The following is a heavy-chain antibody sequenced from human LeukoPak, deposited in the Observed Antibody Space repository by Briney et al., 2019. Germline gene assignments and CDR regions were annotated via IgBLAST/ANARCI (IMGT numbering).Heavy chain of an antibody. CDR2: TYYRSKWYN. CDR1: GDSVSSNSAA. D-gene: IGHD6-13*01. J-gene: IGHJ5*02. V-gene: IGHV6-1*01. Sequence: SQTRSLTCAISGDSVSSNSAAWNWIRQSPSRGLEWLGRTYYRSKWYNDYAVSVKSRITINPDTSKNQFSLQLNSVTPEDTAVYYCARDLWSIAAAGNWFDPWGQGTLVTVPS. CDR3: ARDLWSIAAAGNWFDP.